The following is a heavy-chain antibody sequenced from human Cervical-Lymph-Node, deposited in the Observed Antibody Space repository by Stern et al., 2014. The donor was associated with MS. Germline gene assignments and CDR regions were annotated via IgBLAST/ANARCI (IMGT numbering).Heavy chain of an antibody. J-gene: IGHJ4*02. Sequence: QLVQSGAEVKKPGESLKISCKGSGYTFASYWIGWVRQVPGKGLEWMGIIYPDDSDARYTPSFQGQVTMSADKSIGTAYLQWSSLKASDTAFYFCARKGTYGLDYWGQGALVTVSS. CDR2: IYPDDSDA. D-gene: IGHD3-10*01. V-gene: IGHV5-51*01. CDR1: GYTFASYW. CDR3: ARKGTYGLDY.